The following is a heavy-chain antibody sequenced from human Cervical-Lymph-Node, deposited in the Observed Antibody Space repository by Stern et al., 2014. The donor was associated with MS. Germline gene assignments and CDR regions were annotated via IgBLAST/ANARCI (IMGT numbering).Heavy chain of an antibody. V-gene: IGHV4-59*01. CDR2: IYYGST. CDR3: ARWGTTVTFRTFDF. J-gene: IGHJ4*02. CDR1: GDSISDYY. D-gene: IGHD4-17*01. Sequence: QVQLQESGPGLVKPSETLSLTCAVSGDSISDYYWNWIRQPPGKGLEWIGYIYYGSTNYNPSLRSRATLSVDTSKNQFSLKLTSVTPAETAIYYCARWGTTVTFRTFDFWGQGILVTVSS.